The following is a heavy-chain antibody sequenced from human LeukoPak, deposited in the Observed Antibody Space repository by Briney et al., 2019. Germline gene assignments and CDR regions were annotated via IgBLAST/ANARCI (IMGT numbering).Heavy chain of an antibody. CDR1: GFTFSSYA. D-gene: IGHD1-26*01. CDR2: ISYDGSNK. CDR3: ARERYPNTGIVGATHFDY. V-gene: IGHV3-30-3*01. Sequence: PSGGSLRLSCAASGFTFSSYAMHWVRQAPGKGLEWVAVISYDGSNKYYADSVKGRFTISRDNSKNTLYLQTNSLRAEDTAVYYCARERYPNTGIVGATHFDYWGQGTLVTVSS. J-gene: IGHJ4*02.